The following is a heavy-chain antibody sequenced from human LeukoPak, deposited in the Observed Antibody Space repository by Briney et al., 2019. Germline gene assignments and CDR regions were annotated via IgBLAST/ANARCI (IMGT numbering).Heavy chain of an antibody. D-gene: IGHD3-10*01. CDR3: ARAGASRTFDY. V-gene: IGHV1-69*04. CDR2: IIPILGIA. J-gene: IGHJ4*02. Sequence: ASVNLSCKASGGTFSSYAISWVRQAPGQGLEWMGRIIPILGIANYAQKFQGRVTITADKSTSTAYMELSSLRSEDTAVYYCARAGASRTFDYWGQGTRVSVSS. CDR1: GGTFSSYA.